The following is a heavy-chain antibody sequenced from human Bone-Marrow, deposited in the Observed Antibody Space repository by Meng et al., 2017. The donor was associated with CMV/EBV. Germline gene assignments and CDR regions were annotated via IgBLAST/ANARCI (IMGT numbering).Heavy chain of an antibody. V-gene: IGHV2-5*02. J-gene: IGHJ4*02. D-gene: IGHD3-16*01. Sequence: QTTLKESGPTLVKPTQTPKLTCTFSGCSLSTSGVGGGWIRQPPGKALEWLALIYWDDDKRYSPSLKSRLTITKDTSKNQVVLTMTNMDPVDTATYYCAHRPTQGAFDYWGQGTLVTVAS. CDR1: GCSLSTSGVG. CDR3: AHRPTQGAFDY. CDR2: IYWDDDK.